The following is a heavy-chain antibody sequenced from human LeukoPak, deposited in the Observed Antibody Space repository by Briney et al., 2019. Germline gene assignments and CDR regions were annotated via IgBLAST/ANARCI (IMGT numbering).Heavy chain of an antibody. J-gene: IGHJ4*02. Sequence: GASVKVSGKASGYTFTSYGISWVRQAPGQGLEWMGWISAYNGNTNYAQKLQGRVTMTTDTSTSTAYMELRSLRSDDTAVYYCARDRGVEMATITDYWGQGTLVTVSS. CDR1: GYTFTSYG. D-gene: IGHD5-24*01. V-gene: IGHV1-18*01. CDR3: ARDRGVEMATITDY. CDR2: ISAYNGNT.